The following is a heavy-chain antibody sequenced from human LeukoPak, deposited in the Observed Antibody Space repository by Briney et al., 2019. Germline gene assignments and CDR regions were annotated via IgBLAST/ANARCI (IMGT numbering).Heavy chain of an antibody. J-gene: IGHJ4*02. D-gene: IGHD1-20*01. CDR3: ARDIYTNNWTAPYY. CDR1: GGSMNSYY. Sequence: SETLSLTCTVSGGSMNSYYWSWIRQPPGMGLEWIGYIYYSGSTNYNPSLNSRVTISVETSKNQFSLKLTSVTAADTAMYYCARDIYTNNWTAPYYWGQGTLVTVSS. V-gene: IGHV4-59*01. CDR2: IYYSGST.